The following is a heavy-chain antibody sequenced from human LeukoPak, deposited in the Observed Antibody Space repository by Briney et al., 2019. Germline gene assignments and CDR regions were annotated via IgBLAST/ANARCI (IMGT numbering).Heavy chain of an antibody. Sequence: ASVKVSCKASGYTFTGYYMHWVRQAPGQGLEWMGWINPNSGGTNYAQKFQGRVTMTRDTSISTAYMELSRLRSDDTAVYYCAGLFLIVGATGNDYWGQGTLVTVSS. CDR2: INPNSGGT. CDR1: GYTFTGYY. CDR3: AGLFLIVGATGNDY. J-gene: IGHJ4*02. D-gene: IGHD1-26*01. V-gene: IGHV1-2*02.